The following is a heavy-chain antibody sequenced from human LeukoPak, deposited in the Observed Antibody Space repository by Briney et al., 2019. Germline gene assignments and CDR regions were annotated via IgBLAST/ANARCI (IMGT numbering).Heavy chain of an antibody. Sequence: PSETLSLTCAVSGYSISSGYDWGWIRQPPGKGLEWIGSVYHSGTYYNPSLKSRVTISVDMSKNHFSLRLSSVTAADTAVYYCARQRSTNCFDPWGQGTLVNVSS. J-gene: IGHJ5*02. CDR2: VYHSGT. CDR3: ARQRSTNCFDP. CDR1: GYSISSGYD. V-gene: IGHV4-38-2*01. D-gene: IGHD5/OR15-5a*01.